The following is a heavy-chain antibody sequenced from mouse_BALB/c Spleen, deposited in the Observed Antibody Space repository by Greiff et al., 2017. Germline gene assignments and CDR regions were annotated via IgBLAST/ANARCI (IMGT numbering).Heavy chain of an antibody. V-gene: IGHV2-6-7*01. Sequence: QVQLKESGPGLVAPSQSLSITCTVSGFSLTGYGVNWVRQPPGKGLEWLGMIWGDGSTDYNSALKSRLSISKDNSKSQVFLKMNSLQTDDTARYYCARGDYDSTRYFDVWGAGTTVTVSS. CDR1: GFSLTGYG. CDR2: IWGDGST. D-gene: IGHD2-4*01. CDR3: ARGDYDSTRYFDV. J-gene: IGHJ1*01.